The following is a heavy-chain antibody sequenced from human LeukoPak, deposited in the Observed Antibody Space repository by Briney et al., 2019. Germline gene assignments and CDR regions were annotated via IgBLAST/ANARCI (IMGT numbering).Heavy chain of an antibody. CDR1: GFTVSSNY. CDR3: AKDAVYGGNSGPVDY. J-gene: IGHJ4*02. CDR2: IRYDGSNK. V-gene: IGHV3-30*02. D-gene: IGHD4-23*01. Sequence: GGSLRLSCAASGFTVSSNYMSWVRQAPGKGLEWVAFIRYDGSNKYYADSVKGRFTISRDNSKNTLYLQMNSLRAEDTAVYYCAKDAVYGGNSGPVDYWGQGTLVTVSS.